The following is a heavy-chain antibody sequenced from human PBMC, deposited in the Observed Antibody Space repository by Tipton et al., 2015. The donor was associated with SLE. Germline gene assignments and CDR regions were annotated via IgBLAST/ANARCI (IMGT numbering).Heavy chain of an antibody. Sequence: SLRLSCAASGFTFSSYAMSWVRQAPGKGLEWVSGIVGSGGSTYYADSVKGRFTISRDNGKNTLSLQMNSLRAEDTAIYYCAKTGSRDAYYYMDVWGKGTTVTVSS. CDR2: IVGSGGST. CDR1: GFTFSSYA. V-gene: IGHV3-23*01. J-gene: IGHJ6*03. D-gene: IGHD3-10*01. CDR3: AKTGSRDAYYYMDV.